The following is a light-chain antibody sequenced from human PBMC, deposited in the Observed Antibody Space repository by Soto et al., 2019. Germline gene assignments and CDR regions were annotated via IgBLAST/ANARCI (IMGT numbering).Light chain of an antibody. J-gene: IGKJ4*01. CDR3: QQNYITPLT. V-gene: IGKV1-39*01. CDR1: RAITNH. Sequence: DVQLTQSPSPLSASVGDRVSISCRASRAITNHLNWYQQKPGKAPILLVYAASTLETGVPSRFSGCGSGTHFTLTIDNLQPEDVATYFCQQNYITPLTFGGGTKVEI. CDR2: AAS.